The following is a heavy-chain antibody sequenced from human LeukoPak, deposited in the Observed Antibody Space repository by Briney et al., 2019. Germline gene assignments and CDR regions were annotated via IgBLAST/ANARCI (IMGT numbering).Heavy chain of an antibody. V-gene: IGHV3-23*01. J-gene: IGHJ4*02. D-gene: IGHD2-2*01. CDR2: IGGGGVDT. CDR1: GFTFSSFA. Sequence: GGSLRLSCAASGFTFSSFAMSWVRQAPGKGLEWVSAIGGGGVDTYYADSVKGRFTISRDNSKNTLYLQMNSLRAEDTAVYYCAERGESCSSTNCLKYYFDYWGQGTLVTVSS. CDR3: AERGESCSSTNCLKYYFDY.